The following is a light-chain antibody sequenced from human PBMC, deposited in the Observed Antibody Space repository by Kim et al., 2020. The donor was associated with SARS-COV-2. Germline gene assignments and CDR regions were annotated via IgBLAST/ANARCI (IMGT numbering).Light chain of an antibody. CDR2: LNSDGSH. CDR3: QTWGTGIRV. J-gene: IGLJ3*02. CDR1: SGHSSYA. Sequence: ASVKLTCSRGSGHSSYAIAWQQQQPEKGPRYLMKLNSDGSHSKGDGIPDRFSGSSSGAERYLTISSLQSEDEADYYCQTWGTGIRVFGGGTQLTVL. V-gene: IGLV4-69*01.